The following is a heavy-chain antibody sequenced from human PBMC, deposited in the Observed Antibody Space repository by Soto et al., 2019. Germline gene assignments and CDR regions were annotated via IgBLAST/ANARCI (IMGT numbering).Heavy chain of an antibody. CDR2: VYNYGST. D-gene: IGHD6-13*01. V-gene: IGHV4-59*02. Sequence: QVRLQETGPGLVKPSETLSLTCSVSGASVIGHYWTWIRQAPGKGLEWIGYVYNYGSTTYSPSLKGRVSISADTSKNLISLNLTSVTAADTAVYYCAIETGSWYFDSWGQGILVTVSS. CDR1: GASVIGHY. J-gene: IGHJ4*02. CDR3: AIETGSWYFDS.